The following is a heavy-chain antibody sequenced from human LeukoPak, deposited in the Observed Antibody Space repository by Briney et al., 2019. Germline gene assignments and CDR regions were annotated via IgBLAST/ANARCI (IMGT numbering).Heavy chain of an antibody. CDR2: INPNSGGT. Sequence: ASVKVSFKASGYTFTGYYMHWVRQAPAQGLEWMGWINPNSGGTNYAQKFQGRVTMTRDTAISTAYMELSRLRSDDTAVYYCARSTQYCSSTSCYTEGFDYWGQGTLVTVSS. CDR1: GYTFTGYY. J-gene: IGHJ4*02. V-gene: IGHV1-2*02. CDR3: ARSTQYCSSTSCYTEGFDY. D-gene: IGHD2-2*02.